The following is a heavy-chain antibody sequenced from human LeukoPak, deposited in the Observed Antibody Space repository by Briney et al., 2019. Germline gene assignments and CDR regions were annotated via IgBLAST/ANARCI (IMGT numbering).Heavy chain of an antibody. D-gene: IGHD6-19*01. CDR3: ARGPSSGWFRPFDY. Sequence: PSETLSLTCTVSGGSISGYYWSWVRQSPGKGLEWIGYIDYSGSTTYNPSLKSRVTISVDTSKNQFSLELSSVTAADTAVYYCARGPSSGWFRPFDYWGQGTLVSVSS. V-gene: IGHV4-59*01. CDR1: GGSISGYY. CDR2: IDYSGST. J-gene: IGHJ4*02.